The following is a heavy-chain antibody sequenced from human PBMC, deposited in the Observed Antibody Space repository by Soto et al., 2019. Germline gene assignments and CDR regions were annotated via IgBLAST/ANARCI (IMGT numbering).Heavy chain of an antibody. J-gene: IGHJ5*02. CDR1: GGNFTSYA. Sequence: QVQLVQSGAEVKKPGSSVKVSCKASGGNFTSYAISWVRQAPGQGLEFMGGIVPLFGTTNYAPKFRGSVTITADESTSTVYMELSSLTSEDTAVYYCAKASGRSWYNWFDPWGQGTLVTVST. CDR2: IVPLFGTT. D-gene: IGHD6-13*01. CDR3: AKASGRSWYNWFDP. V-gene: IGHV1-69*01.